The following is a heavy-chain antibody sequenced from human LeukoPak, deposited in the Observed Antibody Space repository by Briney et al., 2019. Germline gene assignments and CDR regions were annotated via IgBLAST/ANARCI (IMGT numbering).Heavy chain of an antibody. CDR2: INHSGST. CDR1: GGSISSSSYY. D-gene: IGHD1-26*01. CDR3: ARRARGRSVGAFDY. J-gene: IGHJ4*02. V-gene: IGHV4-39*07. Sequence: SETLSLTCTVSGGSISSSSYYWGWIRQPPGKGLEWIGEINHSGSTNYNPSLKSRVTISVDTSKNQFSLKLSSVTAADTAVYYCARRARGRSVGAFDYWGQGTLVTVSS.